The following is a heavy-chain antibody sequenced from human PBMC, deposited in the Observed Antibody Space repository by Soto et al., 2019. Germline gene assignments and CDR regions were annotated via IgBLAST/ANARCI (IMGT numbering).Heavy chain of an antibody. Sequence: QVQLVQSGAEVKKPGASVKVSCKASGYTFTGYYMHWVRQAPGQGLEWMGWINPKSGGTNYAQKFPGWVTMTRDTSISTAYMGLSRLRSDDTAVYYCARDVSIAVAEASYYYYYGMDVWGQGTTVTVS. J-gene: IGHJ6*02. CDR2: INPKSGGT. CDR1: GYTFTGYY. D-gene: IGHD6-19*01. CDR3: ARDVSIAVAEASYYYYYGMDV. V-gene: IGHV1-2*04.